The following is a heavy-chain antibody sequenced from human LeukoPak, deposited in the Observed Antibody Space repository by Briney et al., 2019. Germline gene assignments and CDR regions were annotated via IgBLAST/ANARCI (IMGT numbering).Heavy chain of an antibody. Sequence: TGGSLRLSCAASKFTFNTYAMTWVRQAPGKGLEWVSTISGSGDRTYYADSVKGRFTISRDNSKNTLYLQMNSLRAEDTAVYYCAKDQADGYSGYVIDYYYMDVWGKGTTVTVSS. CDR3: AKDQADGYSGYVIDYYYMDV. CDR1: KFTFNTYA. D-gene: IGHD5-12*01. V-gene: IGHV3-23*01. J-gene: IGHJ6*03. CDR2: ISGSGDRT.